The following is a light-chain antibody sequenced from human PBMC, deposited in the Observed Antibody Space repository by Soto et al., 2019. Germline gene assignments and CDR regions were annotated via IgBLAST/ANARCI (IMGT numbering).Light chain of an antibody. CDR1: TGAVTSGYY. CDR3: LLYYGGAQLV. V-gene: IGLV7-43*01. CDR2: STS. Sequence: QTVVTQEPSLTVSPGGTVTLTCASSTGAVTSGYYPNWFQQKPGQAPRALIYSTSNTHSWTPARFSGSLLGGKAALTLSGVQPEDEAVYYCLLYYGGAQLVLGGGTKRTVL. J-gene: IGLJ2*01.